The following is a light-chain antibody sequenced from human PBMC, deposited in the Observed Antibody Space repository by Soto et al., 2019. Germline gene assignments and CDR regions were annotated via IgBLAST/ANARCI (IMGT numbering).Light chain of an antibody. CDR1: QSISTY. J-gene: IGKJ1*01. V-gene: IGKV1-39*01. Sequence: DILLTQSPSSLSASVGDRVTIACRASQSISTYLNWYQQKPGKPPRLLIYAASSLQSGVPSSFSGSGSGTDFTLTISSLQPEDFATYYCQQSYNIPRTFGQGTKVEVK. CDR3: QQSYNIPRT. CDR2: AAS.